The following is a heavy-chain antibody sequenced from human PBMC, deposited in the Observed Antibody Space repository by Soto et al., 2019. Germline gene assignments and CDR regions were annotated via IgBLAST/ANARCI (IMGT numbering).Heavy chain of an antibody. CDR3: ARLRIFPSGYHQYRLAV. D-gene: IGHD2-15*01. CDR2: IYYSGST. Sequence: SETLSLTCTVSGGSISSYYWSWSRQPPGKGLEWIGYIYYSGSTNYNPSLKSRVTISVDTSKNQFSLKLSSVTAADTAVYYCARLRIFPSGYHQYRLAVPAQRTTVPVSS. V-gene: IGHV4-59*01. J-gene: IGHJ6*02. CDR1: GGSISSYY.